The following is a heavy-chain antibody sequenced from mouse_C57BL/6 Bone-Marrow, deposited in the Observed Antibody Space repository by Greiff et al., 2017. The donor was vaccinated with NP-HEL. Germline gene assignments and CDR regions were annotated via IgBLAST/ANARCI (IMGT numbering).Heavy chain of an antibody. V-gene: IGHV5-12*01. D-gene: IGHD1-1*01. Sequence: EVKLMESGGGLVQPGGSLKLSCAASGFTFSDYYMSWVRQTPEKRLEWVAYISNGGGSTYYPDTVKGRFTISRDNAKNTLYLQMSRLKSEDTAMYYCARQGFTTVVPFAYWGQGTLVTVSA. CDR1: GFTFSDYY. CDR2: ISNGGGST. CDR3: ARQGFTTVVPFAY. J-gene: IGHJ3*01.